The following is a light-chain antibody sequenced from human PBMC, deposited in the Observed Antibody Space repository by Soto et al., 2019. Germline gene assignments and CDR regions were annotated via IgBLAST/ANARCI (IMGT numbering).Light chain of an antibody. CDR1: QSFRGTY. V-gene: IGKV3-20*01. Sequence: EIVLTQSPGTLSLSPGDGATLSCRASQSFRGTYLAWYQQKPGQAPRLLIYGASNRATGIPDRFSGSGSGTDFTLTISRLEPEDFAAYYCQHYGSSLWTFGQGTKVDIK. CDR2: GAS. CDR3: QHYGSSLWT. J-gene: IGKJ1*01.